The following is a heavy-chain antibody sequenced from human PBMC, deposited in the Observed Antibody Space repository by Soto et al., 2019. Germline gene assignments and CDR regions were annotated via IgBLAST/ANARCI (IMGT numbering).Heavy chain of an antibody. D-gene: IGHD3-22*01. CDR3: ARAVTYYYDSSGFATFVY. CDR1: GYTFTSYG. CDR2: ISAYNGNT. V-gene: IGHV1-18*01. Sequence: GASVKVSCKASGYTFTSYGISWVRQAPGQGLEWMGWISAYNGNTNYAQKLQGRVTMTTDTSTSTAYMELSRLRSDDTAVYYCARAVTYYYDSSGFATFVYWGQGPLVTRSS. J-gene: IGHJ4*02.